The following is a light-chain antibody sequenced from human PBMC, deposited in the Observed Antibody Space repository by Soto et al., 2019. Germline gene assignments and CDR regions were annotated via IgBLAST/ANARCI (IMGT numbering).Light chain of an antibody. CDR3: QQHGNWVGT. Sequence: EIVMTQSPGTLSVAPGERATLSCRASQSVRSYFAWYQHKPGQAPRLLIFGASTRATGIPARFIGSGSETEFTLTISSLQSEDFAIYYCQQHGNWVGTFGQGTRLEIK. V-gene: IGKV3-15*01. CDR2: GAS. CDR1: QSVRSY. J-gene: IGKJ2*02.